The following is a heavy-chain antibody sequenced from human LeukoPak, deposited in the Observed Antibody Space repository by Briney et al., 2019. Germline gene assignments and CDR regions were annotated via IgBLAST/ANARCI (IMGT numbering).Heavy chain of an antibody. Sequence: SETLSLTCTVSNGSINSYFWTWIRQPPGKGLEWIGFISYSETTNYNPSLKSRLTFSLDTSKKQFSLSLTSVTAADTAVYYCARARKMTTVSTYYYYMDVWGRGTTVTV. CDR2: ISYSETT. J-gene: IGHJ6*03. V-gene: IGHV4-59*01. D-gene: IGHD4-17*01. CDR3: ARARKMTTVSTYYYYMDV. CDR1: NGSINSYF.